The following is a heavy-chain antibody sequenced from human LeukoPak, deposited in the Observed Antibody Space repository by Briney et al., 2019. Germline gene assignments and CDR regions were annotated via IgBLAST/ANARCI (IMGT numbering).Heavy chain of an antibody. CDR2: FDPEDGET. V-gene: IGHV1-24*01. CDR1: GYTLTELS. Sequence: ASVKVSCKVSGYTLTELSMHWVRQAPGKGLEWMGGFDPEDGETIYAQKFQGRVTMTEDTSTDTAYMELSSLRSEDTAVYYCASSKGMATTPAGAFDIWGQGTMVTVSS. J-gene: IGHJ3*02. D-gene: IGHD5-24*01. CDR3: ASSKGMATTPAGAFDI.